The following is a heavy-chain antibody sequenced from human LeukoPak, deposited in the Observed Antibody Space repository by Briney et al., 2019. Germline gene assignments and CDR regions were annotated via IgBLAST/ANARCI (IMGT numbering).Heavy chain of an antibody. D-gene: IGHD2-15*01. J-gene: IGHJ2*01. CDR3: ASPRDIVVVVDATAGYFDL. V-gene: IGHV4-34*01. CDR1: GGSFSGYY. Sequence: SETLSLTCAVYGGSFSGYYWSWIRQPPGKGLEWIGEINHSGSTNYNPSLKSRVTISVDTSKNQFSLKLSSVTAADTAVYYCASPRDIVVVVDATAGYFDLWGRGTLVTVSS. CDR2: INHSGST.